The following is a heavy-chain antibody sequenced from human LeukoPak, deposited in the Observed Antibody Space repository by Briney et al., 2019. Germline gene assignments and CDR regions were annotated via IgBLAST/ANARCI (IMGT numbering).Heavy chain of an antibody. J-gene: IGHJ4*02. Sequence: GGSLRLSCAASGFTVSSNYMSWVRQAPGKGLEWVSVIYSGGSTYYADSVKGRFTISRDNSKNTLYLQMNSLRAEDTAVYYCARASITMVRGVINDYWGQGTLVTVPS. CDR2: IYSGGST. CDR1: GFTVSSNY. D-gene: IGHD3-10*01. CDR3: ARASITMVRGVINDY. V-gene: IGHV3-66*01.